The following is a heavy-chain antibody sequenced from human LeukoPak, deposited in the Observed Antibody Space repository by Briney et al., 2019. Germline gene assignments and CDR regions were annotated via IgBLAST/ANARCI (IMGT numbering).Heavy chain of an antibody. CDR2: ISSRSSAK. Sequence: PGGSLRLSCAASGFTFSSYSMNWVRQAPGKGLEWVSYISSRSSAKYYADSVKGRFTISRDNAKSSLYLQMNSLRDEDTAVYYCARGATGFDYWGQGTLVTVSS. CDR3: ARGATGFDY. J-gene: IGHJ4*02. D-gene: IGHD3-16*01. V-gene: IGHV3-48*02. CDR1: GFTFSSYS.